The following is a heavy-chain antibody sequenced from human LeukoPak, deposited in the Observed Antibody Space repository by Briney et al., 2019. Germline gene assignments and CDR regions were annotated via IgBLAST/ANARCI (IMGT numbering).Heavy chain of an antibody. CDR1: GGTFSSYA. D-gene: IGHD3-10*01. CDR3: ARDDYYGSGSANYPYYFDY. J-gene: IGHJ4*02. Sequence: SVKVSCTASGGTFSSYAISWVRQAPGQGLEWMGGIIPIFGTANYAQKFQGRVTITADESTSTAYMELSSLRSEDTAVYYCARDDYYGSGSANYPYYFDYWGQGTLVTVSS. CDR2: IIPIFGTA. V-gene: IGHV1-69*13.